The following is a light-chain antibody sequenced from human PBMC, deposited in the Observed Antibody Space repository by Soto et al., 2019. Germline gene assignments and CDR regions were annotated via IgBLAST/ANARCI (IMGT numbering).Light chain of an antibody. J-gene: IGLJ2*01. CDR1: SSDVGSYNL. V-gene: IGLV2-23*02. CDR3: CSYAGSRVV. CDR2: EVS. Sequence: QSALTQPASVSGSPGPSITISCTGTSSDVGSYNLVSWYQQHPGKAPKLMIYEVSKRPSGVSNRFSGSKSGNTASLTISGLQAEEEADYYCCSYAGSRVVFGGGTQLTVL.